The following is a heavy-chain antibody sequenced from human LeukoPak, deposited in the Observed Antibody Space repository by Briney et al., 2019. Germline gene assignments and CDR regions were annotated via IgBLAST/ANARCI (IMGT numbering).Heavy chain of an antibody. CDR2: ISYDGSNK. V-gene: IGHV3-30*18. J-gene: IGHJ6*02. CDR3: AKDLYSSGWYRVNYYYYGMDV. Sequence: GRSLRLPCAASGFTFSSYGMHWVRQAPGKGLEWVAVISYDGSNKYYADSVKGRFTISRDTSKNTLYLQMNSLRAEDPAVYYCAKDLYSSGWYRVNYYYYGMDVWGQGTTVTVSS. D-gene: IGHD6-19*01. CDR1: GFTFSSYG.